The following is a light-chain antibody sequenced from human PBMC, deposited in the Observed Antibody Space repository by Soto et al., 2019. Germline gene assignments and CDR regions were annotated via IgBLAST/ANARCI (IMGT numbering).Light chain of an antibody. CDR1: SSDVGGYNY. CDR3: CSYTNSNTLV. J-gene: IGLJ1*01. CDR2: EVS. Sequence: QSALTQPASVSGSPGQSITISCTGTSSDVGGYNYVSWYQQHPGKAPKVMIYEVSNRPSGVSNRFSGSKSGNTASLTISGLQAEYDADYSCCSYTNSNTLVFGTGTKVTVL. V-gene: IGLV2-14*01.